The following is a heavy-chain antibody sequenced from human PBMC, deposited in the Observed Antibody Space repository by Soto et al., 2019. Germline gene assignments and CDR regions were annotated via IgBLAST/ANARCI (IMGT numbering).Heavy chain of an antibody. J-gene: IGHJ4*02. CDR3: AHRRSSGDWNGGYFDY. CDR1: GFSLTARPVG. D-gene: IGHD2-21*02. Sequence: QITLKESGPTLLKPTQTLSLTCTFSGFSLTARPVGVGWIRQSPGKALAWLALIYWDDDKRYNTSLKSRLTIIKDTPQNQVVLIMNNVDPVDTATYYCAHRRSSGDWNGGYFDYWGQGSLVTVSS. CDR2: IYWDDDK. V-gene: IGHV2-5*02.